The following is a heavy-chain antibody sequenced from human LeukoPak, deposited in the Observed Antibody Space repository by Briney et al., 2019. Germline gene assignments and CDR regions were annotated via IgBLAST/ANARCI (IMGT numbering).Heavy chain of an antibody. Sequence: SETLSLTCTVSGGSISSSSYYWGWIRQPPGKGLEWIGYIYYSGSTNYNPSLKSRVTISVDTSKNQFSLKLSSVTAADTAVYYCARDRRSFNIWGQGTMVTVSS. CDR2: IYYSGST. J-gene: IGHJ3*02. CDR3: ARDRRSFNI. V-gene: IGHV4-61*01. CDR1: GGSISSSSYY.